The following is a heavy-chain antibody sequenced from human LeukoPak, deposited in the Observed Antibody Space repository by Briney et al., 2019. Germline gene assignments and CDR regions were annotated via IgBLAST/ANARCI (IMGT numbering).Heavy chain of an antibody. V-gene: IGHV3-23*01. CDR2: ISPRGDIT. CDR3: ARVALGSGWRLYYYYYYMDV. D-gene: IGHD6-19*01. CDR1: GFRFSNHG. Sequence: GGSLRLSCAGSGFRFSNHGTNWVRPAQGKGLEWVSGISPRGDITYYADSVKGRFTISRDNAKHSLYLQMNSLRAEDTAVYYCARVALGSGWRLYYYYYYMDVWGKGTTVTISS. J-gene: IGHJ6*03.